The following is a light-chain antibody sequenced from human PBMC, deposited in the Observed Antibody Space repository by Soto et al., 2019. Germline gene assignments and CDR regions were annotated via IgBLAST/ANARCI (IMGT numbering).Light chain of an antibody. J-gene: IGKJ3*01. Sequence: DIVLTQSPATLSWSPGERATLYCGASQRVSGGFLAWYKQKPGLAPRLILYDTSNRATGIPARFSGSGSGKDFTLAISSLEPEDFAVYYCQQRSSFFGPGTKVDIK. CDR2: DTS. CDR3: QQRSSF. CDR1: QRVSGGF. V-gene: IGKV3-11*01.